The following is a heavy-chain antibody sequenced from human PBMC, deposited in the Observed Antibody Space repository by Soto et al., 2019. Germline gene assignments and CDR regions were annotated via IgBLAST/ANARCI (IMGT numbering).Heavy chain of an antibody. CDR3: AGAPTAGYAFDI. Sequence: QVQLQQWGAGLLKPSETLSLTCAVYGGSFSGYYWSWIRQPPGKGLEWIGEINHSGSTNHNPSLKSRATISVDTSKNQFSLKLSSVTAAETAVYYCAGAPTAGYAFDIWGQGTMVTVSS. CDR1: GGSFSGYY. J-gene: IGHJ3*02. V-gene: IGHV4-34*04. CDR2: INHSGST. D-gene: IGHD6-13*01.